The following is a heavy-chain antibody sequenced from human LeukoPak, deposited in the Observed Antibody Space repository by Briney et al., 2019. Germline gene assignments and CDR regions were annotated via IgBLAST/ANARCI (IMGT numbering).Heavy chain of an antibody. J-gene: IGHJ4*02. D-gene: IGHD6-19*01. V-gene: IGHV4-4*07. CDR1: GDSISYFY. Sequence: SETLSLTCSVSGDSISYFYWSWSRQAAGKVLEWIGRISGSGSTYYNPSLKSRVTISVDTFKNQFSLKLSSVTAADTAVYYCARETSGYSSGWYSFSVDYWGQGTLVTVSS. CDR3: ARETSGYSSGWYSFSVDY. CDR2: ISGSGST.